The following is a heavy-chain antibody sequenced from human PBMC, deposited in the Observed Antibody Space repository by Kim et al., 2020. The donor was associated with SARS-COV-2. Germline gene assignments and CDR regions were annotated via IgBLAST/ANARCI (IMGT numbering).Heavy chain of an antibody. CDR1: AYSFNIYW. J-gene: IGHJ4*02. D-gene: IGHD3-22*01. CDR3: ARRHSGGYYYDY. Sequence: GESLKISCKASAYSFNIYWIAWVRQMPGKGLEWMGIIYPGDSDTKYSPSFQGQVTISADRSNSTAYLQWSGLKASDSALYFCARRHSGGYYYDYWGQGTLVTVSS. CDR2: IYPGDSDT. V-gene: IGHV5-51*01.